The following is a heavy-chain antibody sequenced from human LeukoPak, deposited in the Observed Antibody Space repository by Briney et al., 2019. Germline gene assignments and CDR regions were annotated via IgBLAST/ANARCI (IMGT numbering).Heavy chain of an antibody. CDR3: ARRSGSYVQDAFDI. V-gene: IGHV1-69*05. CDR2: IIPIFGTA. J-gene: IGHJ3*02. D-gene: IGHD1-26*01. CDR1: GGTFSSYA. Sequence: SVKVSCKASGGTFSSYAISWVRQAPGQGLEWMGGIIPIFGTANYAQKSQGRVTITTDESTSTAYMELSSLRSEDTAVYYCARRSGSYVQDAFDIWGQGTMVTVSS.